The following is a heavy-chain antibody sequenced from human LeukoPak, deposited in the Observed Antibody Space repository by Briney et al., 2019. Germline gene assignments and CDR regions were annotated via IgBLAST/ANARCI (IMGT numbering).Heavy chain of an antibody. D-gene: IGHD3-22*01. CDR2: VYTSGST. J-gene: IGHJ5*02. Sequence: PSETLSLTCTVSGGSISSYYWSWIRQPAGKGLEWIGRVYTSGSTNYNPSLKSRVTMSVDTSKNQFSLKLSSVTAADTAVYYCARGFDHYYDFRFGPWGQGTLVTVSS. V-gene: IGHV4-4*07. CDR1: GGSISSYY. CDR3: ARGFDHYYDFRFGP.